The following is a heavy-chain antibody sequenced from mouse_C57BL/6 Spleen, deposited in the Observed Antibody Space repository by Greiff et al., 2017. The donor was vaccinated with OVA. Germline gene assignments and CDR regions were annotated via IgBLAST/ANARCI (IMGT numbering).Heavy chain of an antibody. CDR2: IWRGGST. D-gene: IGHD2-3*01. CDR1: GFSLTSYG. Sequence: QVQLQQSGPGLVQPSQSLSITCTVSGFSLTSYGVHWVRQSPGQGLEWLGVIWRGGSTAYNAAFISRLSISKDNSKSQVFFKMNSLQADDTAIYYCARIYDGYYYYFDDWGQGTTLTVSA. V-gene: IGHV2-2*01. CDR3: ARIYDGYYYYFDD. J-gene: IGHJ2*01.